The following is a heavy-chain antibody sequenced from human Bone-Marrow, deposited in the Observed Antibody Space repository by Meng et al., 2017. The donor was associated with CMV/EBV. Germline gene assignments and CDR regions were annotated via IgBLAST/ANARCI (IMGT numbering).Heavy chain of an antibody. CDR2: IYYSGST. J-gene: IGHJ6*02. D-gene: IGHD3-3*01. Sequence: GSLRLSCTVSGGSVSSGSYYWSWIRQPPGKGLEWIGYIYYSGSTNYNPSLKSRVTISVDTSKNQFSLKLSSVTAADTAVYYCARGRLDFWSGYHNYYYGMDVWGQGNTVNFSS. CDR1: GGSVSSGSYY. V-gene: IGHV4-61*01. CDR3: ARGRLDFWSGYHNYYYGMDV.